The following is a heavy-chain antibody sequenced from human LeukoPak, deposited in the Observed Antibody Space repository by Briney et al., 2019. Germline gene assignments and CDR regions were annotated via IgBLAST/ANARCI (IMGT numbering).Heavy chain of an antibody. D-gene: IGHD3-3*01. CDR3: ATDPIFRMINDAFDI. CDR2: INSNHSSI. J-gene: IGHJ3*02. Sequence: PGGSLRLSWATAGFTFDDYAVHWVRQAPGGGREWGSGINSNHSSIANADSVHDRFNISTDNAKNSLYLQMHSLRAAATTSYYCATDPIFRMINDAFDIWGQGKMTTVSS. CDR1: GFTFDDYA. V-gene: IGHV3-9*01.